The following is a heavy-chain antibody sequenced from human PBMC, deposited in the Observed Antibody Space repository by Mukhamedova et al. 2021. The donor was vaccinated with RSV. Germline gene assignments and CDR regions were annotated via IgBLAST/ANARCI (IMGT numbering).Heavy chain of an antibody. V-gene: IGHV4-59*08. CDR3: ATWGIVAGHRTDAY. Sequence: SWIRQPPGKGLEWIGYIYYSGSTNYNPSLKSRVTISVDTSKNQFSLKLSSVTAADTAVYYCATWGIVAGHRTDAYWGQGTLVTVS. D-gene: IGHD1-26*01. J-gene: IGHJ4*02. CDR2: IYYSGST.